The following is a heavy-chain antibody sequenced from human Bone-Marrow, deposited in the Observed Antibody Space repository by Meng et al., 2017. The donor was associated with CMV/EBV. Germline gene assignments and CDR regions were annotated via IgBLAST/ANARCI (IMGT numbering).Heavy chain of an antibody. V-gene: IGHV1-2*02. CDR3: ARDDCSGGSCYDYYYYYGMDV. J-gene: IGHJ6*02. CDR2: INPNSGGT. D-gene: IGHD2-15*01. Sequence: ASVKVSCKASGYTFTGYYMHWVRQAPGQGLEWMGWINPNSGGTNYAQKFQGRVTMTRDTSISTAYMELSRLRSDDTAVYYCARDDCSGGSCYDYYYYYGMDVWGQGTTVTVSS. CDR1: GYTFTGYY.